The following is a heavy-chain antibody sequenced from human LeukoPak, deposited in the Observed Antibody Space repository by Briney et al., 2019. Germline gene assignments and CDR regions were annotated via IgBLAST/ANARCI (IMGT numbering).Heavy chain of an antibody. CDR3: AKDQGYYYDSSGPSDY. V-gene: IGHV3-30*02. CDR1: GFTFSSYG. CDR2: IRYDGSNK. D-gene: IGHD3-22*01. J-gene: IGHJ4*02. Sequence: PGGSLRLSCAASGFTFSSYGMHWVRQAPGKGLEGVAFIRYDGSNKYYADSVKGRFTISRDNSKNTLYLQMNSLRAEDTAVYYCAKDQGYYYDSSGPSDYWGQGTLVTVSS.